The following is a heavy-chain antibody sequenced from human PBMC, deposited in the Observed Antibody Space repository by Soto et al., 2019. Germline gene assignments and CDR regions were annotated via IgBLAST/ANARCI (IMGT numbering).Heavy chain of an antibody. Sequence: EVQLVESGGDLVQPGGSLRLSCATSGFTFSGNWMSWGRQAPGKGLEWVANIKEDGSEKYYVDSVRGRFTISRDNAKNSLYLQRNSLRAEDSAVYYFVRNYDWGQGTLVSFSP. V-gene: IGHV3-7*05. CDR1: GFTFSGNW. D-gene: IGHD3-16*01. CDR2: IKEDGSEK. CDR3: VRNYD. J-gene: IGHJ4*02.